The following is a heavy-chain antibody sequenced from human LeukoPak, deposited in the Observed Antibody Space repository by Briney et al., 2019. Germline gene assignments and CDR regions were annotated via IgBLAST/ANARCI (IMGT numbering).Heavy chain of an antibody. V-gene: IGHV1-18*04. D-gene: IGHD3-10*01. Sequence: GASVKVSCKASGFTFTSHGFTWVRQAPGQGLEWMGWISAYNGKTNYAQKLQGRVTMSTDTSTSTVYMELRSLRSDDTPLYYCARGGLSGSGSIDYWGQGTLVTVSS. CDR2: ISAYNGKT. CDR1: GFTFTSHG. CDR3: ARGGLSGSGSIDY. J-gene: IGHJ4*02.